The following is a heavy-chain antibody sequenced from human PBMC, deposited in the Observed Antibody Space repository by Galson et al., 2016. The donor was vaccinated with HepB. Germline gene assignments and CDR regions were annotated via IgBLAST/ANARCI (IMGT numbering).Heavy chain of an antibody. Sequence: SLTCTVSGVSVSNVGYYWSWVRQPPGKGLEWIGYVYYSGSTNYNSSLKGRATISVDTSKNQFSLKLNSVNAADTAVYYCARDRLVEMATSNPYYYNGMDVEGKGTTVTVSS. CDR3: ARDRLVEMATSNPYYYNGMDV. CDR2: VYYSGST. CDR1: GVSVSNVGYY. V-gene: IGHV4-61*08. J-gene: IGHJ6*04. D-gene: IGHD5-24*01.